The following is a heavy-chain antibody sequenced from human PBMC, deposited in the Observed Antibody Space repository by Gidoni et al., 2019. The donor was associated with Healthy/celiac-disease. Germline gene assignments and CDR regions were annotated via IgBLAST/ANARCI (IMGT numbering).Heavy chain of an antibody. CDR2: IWYDGSNK. Sequence: QVQLVESGGGVVQPGRSLRLSCAASGFTFHSSGMHWVRQAPGQGLEWVAVIWYDGSNKDYADSVKGRFNISRDNSKNMLDLQMNSLRAEDTAVYDCARDPGGRHLYYYYGMDVWGQGTTVTVSS. CDR1: GFTFHSSG. J-gene: IGHJ6*02. D-gene: IGHD3-16*01. CDR3: ARDPGGRHLYYYYGMDV. V-gene: IGHV3-33*01.